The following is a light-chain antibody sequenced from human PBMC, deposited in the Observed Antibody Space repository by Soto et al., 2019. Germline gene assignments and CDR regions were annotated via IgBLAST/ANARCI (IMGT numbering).Light chain of an antibody. V-gene: IGKV3-15*01. CDR3: QKYNNWPPYT. Sequence: EIVMTQSQATLSVSPGERATLSCRASQSVSSNLAWYQQKPGQAPRLLIYGASTRATGIPARFSGSGSGTEFTLTISSLQSEDFSVYYCQKYNNWPPYTFGQGTKLEIK. CDR1: QSVSSN. CDR2: GAS. J-gene: IGKJ2*01.